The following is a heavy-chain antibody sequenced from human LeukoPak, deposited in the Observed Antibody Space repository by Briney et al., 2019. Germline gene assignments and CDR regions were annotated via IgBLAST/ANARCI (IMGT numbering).Heavy chain of an antibody. V-gene: IGHV4-39*07. J-gene: IGHJ5*02. Sequence: SETLSLTCTVSGGSISSSSYYWGWIRQPPGKGLEWIGSIYYSGSTYYNPSLKSRVTISVDTSKNQFSLKLSSVTAADTAVYYCARGVMDYDSLTGWFDPWGQGTLVTVSS. D-gene: IGHD3-3*01. CDR3: ARGVMDYDSLTGWFDP. CDR1: GGSISSSSYY. CDR2: IYYSGST.